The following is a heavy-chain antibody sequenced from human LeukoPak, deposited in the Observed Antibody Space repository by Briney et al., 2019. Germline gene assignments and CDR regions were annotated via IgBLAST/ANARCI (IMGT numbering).Heavy chain of an antibody. CDR1: GFTFSSYS. V-gene: IGHV3-48*01. Sequence: GGSLRLSCAASGFTFSSYSMNWVRQAPGKGLEWVSYISSSSSTIYYADSVKGRFTISRDNAKNSLYLQMNSLRAEDTAVYYCARDLVTILLGAFDIWGQGTMVTVSS. D-gene: IGHD3-9*01. CDR2: ISSSSSTI. J-gene: IGHJ3*02. CDR3: ARDLVTILLGAFDI.